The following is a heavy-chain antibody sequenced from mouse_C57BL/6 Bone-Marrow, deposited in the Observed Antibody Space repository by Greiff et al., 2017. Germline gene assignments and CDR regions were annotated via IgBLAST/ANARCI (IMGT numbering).Heavy chain of an antibody. V-gene: IGHV10-1*01. Sequence: EVKLVESGGGLVQPKGSLKLSCAASGFSFNTYAMNWVRQAPGKGLEWVARIRSKSNNYATYYADSVKDRFTISRDDSESMLYLQMNNLKTEDTAMYYCVRRGVYYYYAMDYWGQGTSVTVSS. D-gene: IGHD2-1*01. CDR3: VRRGVYYYYAMDY. J-gene: IGHJ4*01. CDR2: IRSKSNNYAT. CDR1: GFSFNTYA.